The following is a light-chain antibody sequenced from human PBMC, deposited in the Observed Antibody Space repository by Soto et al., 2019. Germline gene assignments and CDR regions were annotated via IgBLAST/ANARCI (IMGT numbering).Light chain of an antibody. CDR1: SSNIGPGYD. V-gene: IGLV1-40*01. Sequence: QSVLTQPPSVSGAPGQRVTISCTGSSSNIGPGYDVHWYQQLPGTAPKLLIYSNTNRPSGVPDRFSGSRSGTSASLAITGLQAEDEAEYSCCSYAGRYNYVFGSGTKLTVL. CDR3: CSYAGRYNYV. J-gene: IGLJ1*01. CDR2: SNT.